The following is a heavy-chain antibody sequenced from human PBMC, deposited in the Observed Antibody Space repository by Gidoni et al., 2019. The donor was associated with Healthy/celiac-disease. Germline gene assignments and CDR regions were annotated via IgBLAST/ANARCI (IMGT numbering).Heavy chain of an antibody. Sequence: QAQLQPWGAGLLTPSETLSLTCAVYGGSFSGYYRGWIRQHPGKGLEWIGEINHSGSTNYNPSLKRQVTIAVDTSKNKFCLKLRSVTAADTAVYYGARGGGNPFYYYYCMDVWGKGTTGTVSS. CDR2: INHSGST. V-gene: IGHV4-34*01. D-gene: IGHD3-16*01. CDR3: ARGGGNPFYYYYCMDV. J-gene: IGHJ6*03. CDR1: GGSFSGYY.